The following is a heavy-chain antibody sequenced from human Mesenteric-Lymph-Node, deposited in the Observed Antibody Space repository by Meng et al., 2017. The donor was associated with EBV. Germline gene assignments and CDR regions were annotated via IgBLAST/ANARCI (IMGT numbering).Heavy chain of an antibody. CDR2: ISSGDSDT. Sequence: GARVERRGVSCKRSVRGSVYSFTSYRSGWVRHMPGKGLGLMGIISSGDSDTSYRPSFQGQVTISADKSISTAYLQWSSLKASDTAMYYCARQQGNSGGDYWGQGTLVTVSS. J-gene: IGHJ4*02. D-gene: IGHD4-23*01. CDR3: ARQQGNSGGDY. V-gene: IGHV5-51*01. CDR1: VYSFTSYR.